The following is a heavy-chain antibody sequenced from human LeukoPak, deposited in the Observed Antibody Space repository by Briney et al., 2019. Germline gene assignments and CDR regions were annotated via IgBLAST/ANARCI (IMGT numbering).Heavy chain of an antibody. D-gene: IGHD1-14*01. J-gene: IGHJ4*02. CDR1: GLSFSSFA. Sequence: GGSLRLSCAASGLSFSSFAMSWVRQGAARGLEWVSSIRGNGDTFYADSVKGRFTLSSDISRNTVYFQLNNLRVEDTAIYYCARASWVSTTDAVRWGQGTLVTVSS. V-gene: IGHV3-23*01. CDR3: ARASWVSTTDAVR. CDR2: IRGNGDT.